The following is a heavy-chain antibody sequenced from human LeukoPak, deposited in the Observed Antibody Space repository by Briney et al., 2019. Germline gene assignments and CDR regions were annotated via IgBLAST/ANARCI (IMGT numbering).Heavy chain of an antibody. CDR1: GFTFSNYW. CDR2: INQDESEK. D-gene: IGHD6-6*01. J-gene: IGHJ4*02. Sequence: PGGSLRPSCAASGFTFSNYWMSWVRQAPGKGLEWVANINQDESEKYYVDSVKGRFTISRDNARNSLYLQMNSLRAEDTAVYYRLISATARGGLDYWGQGTLVTVSS. CDR3: LISATARGGLDY. V-gene: IGHV3-7*01.